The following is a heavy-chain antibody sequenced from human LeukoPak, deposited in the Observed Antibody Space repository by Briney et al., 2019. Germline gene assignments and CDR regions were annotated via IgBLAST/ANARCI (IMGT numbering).Heavy chain of an antibody. D-gene: IGHD3-9*01. CDR2: ISAYNGNT. Sequence: ASVKVSCKASGYTFTSYGISWARQAPGQGLEWMGWISAYNGNTNYAQKLQGRVTMTTDTSTSTAYMELRSLRSDDTAVYYCARGLRYFDWLQEYYFDYWGQGTLVTVSS. J-gene: IGHJ4*02. CDR3: ARGLRYFDWLQEYYFDY. V-gene: IGHV1-18*01. CDR1: GYTFTSYG.